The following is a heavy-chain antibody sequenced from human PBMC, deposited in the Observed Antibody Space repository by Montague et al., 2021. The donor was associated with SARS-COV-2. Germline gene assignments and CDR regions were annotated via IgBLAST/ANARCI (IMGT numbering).Heavy chain of an antibody. Sequence: SLRLSCAASGFTFSSYSMNWVRQAPGKGLEWVSSISSSSSYIYYADSVKGRFTISRDNAKNSLYLQMNSLRAEDTAVYYCASGSIGYCSSTSCHYYYYGMDVWGQGTTVTVSS. D-gene: IGHD2-2*01. J-gene: IGHJ6*02. V-gene: IGHV3-21*01. CDR2: ISSSSSYI. CDR1: GFTFSSYS. CDR3: ASGSIGYCSSTSCHYYYYGMDV.